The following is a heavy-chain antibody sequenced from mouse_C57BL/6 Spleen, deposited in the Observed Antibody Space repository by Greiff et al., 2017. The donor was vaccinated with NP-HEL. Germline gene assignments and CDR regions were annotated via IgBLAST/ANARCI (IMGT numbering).Heavy chain of an antibody. CDR3: AKNDDGYYGFAY. Sequence: VKLVESGPGLVQPSQSLSITCTVSGFSLTSYGVHWVRQSPGKGLEWLGVIWRGGSTDYNAAFMSRLSITKDNSKSQVFFKMNSLQADDTAIYYCAKNDDGYYGFAYWGQGTLVTVSA. V-gene: IGHV2-5*01. CDR1: GFSLTSYG. J-gene: IGHJ3*01. CDR2: IWRGGST. D-gene: IGHD2-3*01.